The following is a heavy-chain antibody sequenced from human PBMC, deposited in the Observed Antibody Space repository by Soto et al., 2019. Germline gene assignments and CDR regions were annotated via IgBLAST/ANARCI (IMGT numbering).Heavy chain of an antibody. CDR1: GFTFSSYG. Sequence: GGSLRLSCAASGFTFSSYGMHWVRQAPGKGLEWVAVIWYDGSNKYYADSVKGRFTISRDNSKNTLYLQMNSLRAEDTAVYYCAREMGWLQQSPLYYYYYGMDVWGQGTTVTVSS. V-gene: IGHV3-33*01. D-gene: IGHD5-12*01. J-gene: IGHJ6*02. CDR2: IWYDGSNK. CDR3: AREMGWLQQSPLYYYYYGMDV.